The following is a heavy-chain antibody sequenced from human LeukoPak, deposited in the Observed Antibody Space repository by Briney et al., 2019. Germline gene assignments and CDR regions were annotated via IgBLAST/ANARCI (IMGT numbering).Heavy chain of an antibody. V-gene: IGHV4-39*01. CDR2: LHYGGST. D-gene: IGHD3-22*01. J-gene: IGHJ4*02. CDR3: ARLTFHYDGSGYYFDY. CDR1: GGSISSSSYY. Sequence: PSETLSLTCTVSGGSISSSSYYWGWIRQPPGKGLEWIGSLHYGGSTYYSPSLKSRVTISVDTSKKQISMKQNSVTAADTAVYYCARLTFHYDGSGYYFDYWGQGTLVTVSS.